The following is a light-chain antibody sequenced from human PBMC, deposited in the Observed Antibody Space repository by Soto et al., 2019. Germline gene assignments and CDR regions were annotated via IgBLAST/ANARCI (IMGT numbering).Light chain of an antibody. J-gene: IGKJ1*01. CDR2: GAS. CDR3: QHYGSSPWT. CDR1: QSVSSSF. Sequence: EILLTQSPGTLSLSPGERATLSCRASQSVSSSFLAWYQQKPGQAPRLLMYGASSRATGIPDRISGSGSGTDFTLTISRLEPEDFAVYYCQHYGSSPWTFGQGTKVEIK. V-gene: IGKV3-20*01.